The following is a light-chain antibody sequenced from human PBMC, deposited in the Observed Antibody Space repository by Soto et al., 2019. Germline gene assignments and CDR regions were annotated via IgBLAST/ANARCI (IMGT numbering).Light chain of an antibody. CDR3: ETWDSNTHKV. CDR1: SGHSTYI. J-gene: IGLJ2*01. CDR2: VERSGGY. Sequence: QPVLTQSSSASASLGSSVKLTCTLSSGHSTYIIAWHQQQPGKAPRYLMKVERSGGYNKGSGVPDRFSGSSSGADRYLTISNLQSEDEADYYCETWDSNTHKVFGGGTKLNVL. V-gene: IGLV4-60*03.